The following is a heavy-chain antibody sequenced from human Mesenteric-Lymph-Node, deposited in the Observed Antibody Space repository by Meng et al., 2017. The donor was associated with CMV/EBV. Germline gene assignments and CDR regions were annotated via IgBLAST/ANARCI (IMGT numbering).Heavy chain of an antibody. V-gene: IGHV1-18*01. Sequence: CQASGYTFTSYGISWVRQAPGQGLEWMGWISAYNGNTNYAQKLQGRVTMTTDTSTSTAYMELRSLRSDDTAVYYCARVLAAAAPFDYWGQGTLVTVSS. CDR3: ARVLAAAAPFDY. CDR1: GYTFTSYG. CDR2: ISAYNGNT. D-gene: IGHD6-13*01. J-gene: IGHJ4*02.